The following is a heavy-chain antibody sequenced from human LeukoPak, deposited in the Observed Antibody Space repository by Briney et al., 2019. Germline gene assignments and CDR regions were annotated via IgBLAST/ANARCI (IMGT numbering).Heavy chain of an antibody. V-gene: IGHV3-23*01. CDR2: ISANGGGA. J-gene: IGHJ4*02. CDR1: GFTFNNYA. CDR3: AKGTKSIVVDNYFDY. D-gene: IGHD3-22*01. Sequence: RSGGSLRLSCAASGFTFNNYAMSWVCQAPEKGLEWVSAISANGGGAYYADSVKGRFTISRDNSKNTLYLQMNSLRADDTAVYYCAKGTKSIVVDNYFDYWGQGTLVTVSS.